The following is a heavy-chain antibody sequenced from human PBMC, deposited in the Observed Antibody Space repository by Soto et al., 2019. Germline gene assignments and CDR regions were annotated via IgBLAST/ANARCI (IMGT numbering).Heavy chain of an antibody. D-gene: IGHD3-3*01. CDR1: GFPINKAC. J-gene: IGHJ4*02. CDR3: TKMRWNFWSTE. V-gene: IGHV3-15*01. Sequence: VSLGLSSAVSGFPINKACVGWVRQGPGKGLEWVGRLKSVIDGGKAEYTAPVKDRFTISRDDSKNMLYLQMNSLKAEDTGVYFRTKMRWNFWSTEWGQRTLVTVSS. CDR2: LKSVIDGGKA.